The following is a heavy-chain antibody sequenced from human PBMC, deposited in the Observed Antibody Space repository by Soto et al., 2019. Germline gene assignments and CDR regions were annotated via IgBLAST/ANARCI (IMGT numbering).Heavy chain of an antibody. J-gene: IGHJ5*02. CDR2: IYYSGST. CDR1: GGSISSYY. D-gene: IGHD3-10*01. V-gene: IGHV4-59*01. CDR3: ARVVTMVRGVNWFDP. Sequence: SETLSLTCTVSGGSISSYYWSWIRQPPGKGLEWIGYIYYSGSTNYNPSLKSRVTISVDTYKNQFSLKLSSVTAADTAVYYCARVVTMVRGVNWFDPWGQGTLVTVSS.